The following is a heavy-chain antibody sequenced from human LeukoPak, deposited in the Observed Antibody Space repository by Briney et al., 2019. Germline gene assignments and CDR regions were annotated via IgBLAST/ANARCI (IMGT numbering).Heavy chain of an antibody. CDR3: ARDDTRYLKQYYYYYGMDV. CDR1: GYTFTGYY. Sequence: GASVKVSCKASGYTFTGYYMHWVRQAPGQGLEWMGWINPNSGGTNYAQKFQGRVTMTRDTSISTAYMELSRLRSDDTAVYYCARDDTRYLKQYYYYYGMDVWGQGTTVTVSS. CDR2: INPNSGGT. J-gene: IGHJ6*02. V-gene: IGHV1-2*02. D-gene: IGHD3-16*02.